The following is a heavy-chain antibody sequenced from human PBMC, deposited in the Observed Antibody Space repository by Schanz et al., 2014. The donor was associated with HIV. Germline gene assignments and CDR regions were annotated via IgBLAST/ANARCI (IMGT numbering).Heavy chain of an antibody. CDR2: INFSGST. D-gene: IGHD3-10*01. J-gene: IGHJ4*02. Sequence: QVQLRESGPGLVKPSQTLSLXXXXXXXXXXXXXXXXXXPPPPPPNARERLGYINFSGSTNYNPSLKSRGDISNDTSKNHFSLKLTSVTAADTAVYFCARGSVVRGVDNWGQGALVIVSS. CDR1: XXXXXXXXXX. CDR3: ARGSVVRGVDN. V-gene: IGHV4-31*02.